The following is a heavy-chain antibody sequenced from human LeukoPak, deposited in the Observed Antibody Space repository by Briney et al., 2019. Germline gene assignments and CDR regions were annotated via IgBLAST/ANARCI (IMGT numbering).Heavy chain of an antibody. D-gene: IGHD3-10*01. CDR1: EFSFITYW. CDR2: IKEDGTEK. V-gene: IGHV3-7*01. CDR3: ARSPAGDAWPPAYYMDV. Sequence: GGSLRLSCAASEFSFITYWMSWVRQAPGKGLEWVANIKEDGTEKYYVGSVKGRFTISRDNAKKSLYLQMNSLRDDDTAVYFCARSPAGDAWPPAYYMDVWGKGTTVTVSS. J-gene: IGHJ6*03.